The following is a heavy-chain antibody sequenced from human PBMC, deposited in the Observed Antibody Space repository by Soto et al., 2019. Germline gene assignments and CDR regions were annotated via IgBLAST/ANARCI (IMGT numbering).Heavy chain of an antibody. D-gene: IGHD3-22*01. J-gene: IGHJ3*02. CDR1: GFTFSSYG. CDR2: IWYDGSNK. V-gene: IGHV3-33*01. Sequence: QVQLVESGGGVVQPGRSLRLSCAASGFTFSSYGMHWVRQAPGKGLEWVAVIWYDGSNKYYADSVKGRFTISRDNSKNTLYLQMNSLRAEDTAVYYCARDRSVGGYYDSSGYDAFDIWGQGTMVTVSS. CDR3: ARDRSVGGYYDSSGYDAFDI.